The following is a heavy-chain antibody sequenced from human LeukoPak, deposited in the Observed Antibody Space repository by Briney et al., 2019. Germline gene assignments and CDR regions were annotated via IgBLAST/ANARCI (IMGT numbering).Heavy chain of an antibody. J-gene: IGHJ4*02. CDR3: ARPRYGSGSLDS. V-gene: IGHV4-34*01. D-gene: IGHD3-10*01. CDR1: GGSFSGHY. CDR2: INHSGST. Sequence: KSSETLSHTCAVYGGSFSGHYWTWIRQPPGKGLEWIGEINHSGSTTYNPSLNSRVTISVDTSKNQFSLRLSSVTAADTAVYYCARPRYGSGSLDSWGQGTLVTVSS.